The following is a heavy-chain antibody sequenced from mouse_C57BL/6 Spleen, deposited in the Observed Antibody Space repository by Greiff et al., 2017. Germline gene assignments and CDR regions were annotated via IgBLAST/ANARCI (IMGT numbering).Heavy chain of an antibody. V-gene: IGHV1-4*01. D-gene: IGHD2-4*01. CDR1: GYTFTSYT. Sequence: VKLVESGAELARPGASVKMSCKASGYTFTSYTMHWVKQRPGQGLEWIGYINPSSGYTKYNQKFKDKATLTADKSSSTAYMQLSSLTSEDSAVYYCARDYDVEGYFDYWGQGTTRTVSS. CDR3: ARDYDVEGYFDY. J-gene: IGHJ2*01. CDR2: INPSSGYT.